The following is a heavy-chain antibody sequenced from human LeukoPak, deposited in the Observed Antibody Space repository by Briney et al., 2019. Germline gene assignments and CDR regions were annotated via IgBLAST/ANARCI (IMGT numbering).Heavy chain of an antibody. V-gene: IGHV1-24*01. CDR1: GYTLTELS. J-gene: IGHJ3*02. D-gene: IGHD3-3*01. Sequence: ASVKVSCRVSGYTLTELSMHWVRQAPGKGLEWMGGFDPEDGETIYAQKFQGRVTMTEDTSTDTAYMELSSLRSEDTAVYYCATAGTKYYDFWSVVPPPDAFDIWGQGTMVTVSS. CDR2: FDPEDGET. CDR3: ATAGTKYYDFWSVVPPPDAFDI.